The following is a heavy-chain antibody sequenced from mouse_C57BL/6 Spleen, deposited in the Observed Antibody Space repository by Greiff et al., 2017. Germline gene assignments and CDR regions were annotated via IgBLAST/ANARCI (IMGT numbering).Heavy chain of an antibody. J-gene: IGHJ4*01. CDR2: IDPSDGST. D-gene: IGHD2-4*01. V-gene: IGHV1-78*01. Sequence: VQLQQSDAELVKPGASVKISCKVSGYTFTDHTIHWMKQRPEQGLEWIGYIDPSDGSTKYNEKFKGKTTLTADKSSSTAYMQLNSLTSEDSAVYFCARSIYYDYRYAMDYWGQGTSVTVSS. CDR3: ARSIYYDYRYAMDY. CDR1: GYTFTDHT.